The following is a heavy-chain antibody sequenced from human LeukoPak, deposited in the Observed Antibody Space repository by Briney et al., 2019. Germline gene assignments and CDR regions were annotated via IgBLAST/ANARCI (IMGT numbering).Heavy chain of an antibody. CDR2: IYYSGST. CDR3: ARGSSGWYRRYYYYMDV. J-gene: IGHJ6*03. V-gene: IGHV4-39*07. Sequence: SETLSLTCTVSGGSISSSSYYWGWIRQPPGKGLEWIGSIYYSGSTYCNPSLKSRVTISVDTSKNQFSLKLSSVTAADTAVYYCARGSSGWYRRYYYYMDVWGKRTTVTVSS. D-gene: IGHD6-19*01. CDR1: GGSISSSSYY.